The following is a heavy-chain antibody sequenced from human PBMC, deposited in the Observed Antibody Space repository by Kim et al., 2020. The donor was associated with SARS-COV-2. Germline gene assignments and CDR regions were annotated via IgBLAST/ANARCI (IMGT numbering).Heavy chain of an antibody. J-gene: IGHJ4*02. Sequence: VKGRFTISRDHSKTPLYLQMNSLRAEDTAVYYCARSDKPEWFGELFLFDYWGQGTLVTVSS. V-gene: IGHV3-30*07. CDR3: ARSDKPEWFGELFLFDY. D-gene: IGHD3-10*01.